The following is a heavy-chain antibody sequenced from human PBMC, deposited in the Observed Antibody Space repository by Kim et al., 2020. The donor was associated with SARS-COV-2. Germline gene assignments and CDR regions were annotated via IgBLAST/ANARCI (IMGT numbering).Heavy chain of an antibody. D-gene: IGHD1-7*01. CDR2: GTA. J-gene: IGHJ4*02. Sequence: GTAEYAAPMKARFTISRDDSKNTLDLQMNSLKSEDTAVYYCTTWIGTNVHWGQGTLITVSS. CDR3: TTWIGTNVH. V-gene: IGHV3-15*01.